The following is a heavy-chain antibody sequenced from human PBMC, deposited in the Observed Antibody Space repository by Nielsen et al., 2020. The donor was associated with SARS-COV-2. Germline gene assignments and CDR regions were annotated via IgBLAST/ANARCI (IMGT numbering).Heavy chain of an antibody. V-gene: IGHV1-3*01. J-gene: IGHJ6*03. D-gene: IGHD4-11*01. CDR3: ARTTLTTGDYYYYYYMDV. Sequence: WVRQAPGQRLEWMGWINAGNGNTKYSQKFQGRVTITADESTSTAYMELSSLRSEDTAVYYCARTTLTTGDYYYYYYMDVWGKGTTVTVSS. CDR2: INAGNGNT.